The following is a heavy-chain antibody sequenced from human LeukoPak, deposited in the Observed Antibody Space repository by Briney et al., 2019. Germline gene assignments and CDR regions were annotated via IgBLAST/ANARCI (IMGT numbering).Heavy chain of an antibody. CDR3: ARVCSKRGYSYKYYYYYMDV. CDR2: IFYSGST. D-gene: IGHD5-18*01. V-gene: IGHV4-39*07. Sequence: PSETLSLTCTVSGGSISTSNYYWGWIRQPPGKGLEWIGNIFYSGSTYYSPSLRSRVTISLDTSKNQFSLKLSSVTAADTAVYYCARVCSKRGYSYKYYYYYMDVWGKGTTVTVSS. J-gene: IGHJ6*03. CDR1: GGSISTSNYY.